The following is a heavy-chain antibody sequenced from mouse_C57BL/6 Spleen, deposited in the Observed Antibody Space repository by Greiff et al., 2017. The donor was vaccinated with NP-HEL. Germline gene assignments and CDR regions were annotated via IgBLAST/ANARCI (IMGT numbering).Heavy chain of an antibody. V-gene: IGHV1-15*01. Sequence: QVQLKQSGAELVRPGASVTLSCKASGYTFTDYEMHWVKQTPVHGLEWIGAIDPETGGTAYNQKFKGKAILTADKSSSTAYMELRSLTSEDSAVYYCTSSGYYETFDYWGQGTTLTVSS. D-gene: IGHD2-3*01. CDR2: IDPETGGT. CDR1: GYTFTDYE. J-gene: IGHJ2*01. CDR3: TSSGYYETFDY.